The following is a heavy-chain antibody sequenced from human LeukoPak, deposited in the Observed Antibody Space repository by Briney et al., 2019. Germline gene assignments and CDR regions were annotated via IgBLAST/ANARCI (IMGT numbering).Heavy chain of an antibody. Sequence: GESLKISCKGSGYSFTSYGIGWVRQMPGKGLEWMGIIYPGDSDTRYSPSFQGQVTISADKSISTAYLQWSSLKASDTAMYYCASSSVVRGVIRWFDPWGQGTLVTVSS. CDR2: IYPGDSDT. J-gene: IGHJ5*02. CDR3: ASSSVVRGVIRWFDP. CDR1: GYSFTSYG. V-gene: IGHV5-51*01. D-gene: IGHD3-10*01.